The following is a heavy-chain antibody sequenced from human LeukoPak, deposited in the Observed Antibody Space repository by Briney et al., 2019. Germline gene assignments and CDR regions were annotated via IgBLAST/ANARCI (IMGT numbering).Heavy chain of an antibody. J-gene: IGHJ3*02. CDR1: GFTFSSYG. D-gene: IGHD4-17*01. V-gene: IGHV3-NL1*01. CDR3: ARLTVYGDYGWGGAFDI. Sequence: PGGSLRLSCAASGFTFSSYGMHWVRQAPGKGLEWVAVIYSGGSTYYADSVKGRFTISRDNSKNTLYLQMNSLRAEDTAVYYCARLTVYGDYGWGGAFDIWGQGTMVTVSS. CDR2: IYSGGST.